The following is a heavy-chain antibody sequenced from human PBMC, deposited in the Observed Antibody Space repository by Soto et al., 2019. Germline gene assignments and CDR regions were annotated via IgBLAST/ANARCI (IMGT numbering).Heavy chain of an antibody. CDR2: ISAYNGNT. D-gene: IGHD3-3*01. J-gene: IGHJ6*02. V-gene: IGHV1-18*01. Sequence: ASVKVSCKASGYTFTSYGISWVRQAPGQGLEWMGWISAYNGNTNYAQKLQGRVTMTTDTSTSTAYMELRSLRSDDTAVYYCARSPFYDFWSGYYPKYYYYYGMDVWGQGTTVTVSS. CDR1: GYTFTSYG. CDR3: ARSPFYDFWSGYYPKYYYYYGMDV.